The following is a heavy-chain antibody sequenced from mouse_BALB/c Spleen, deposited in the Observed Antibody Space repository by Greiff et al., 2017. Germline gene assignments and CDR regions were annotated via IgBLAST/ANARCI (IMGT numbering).Heavy chain of an antibody. CDR1: GYTFTSYW. Sequence: VQLQQPGAELVRPGASVKLSCKASGYTFTSYWINWVKQRPGQGLEWIGNIYPSDSYTNYNQKFKDKATLTVDKSSSTAYMQLSSPTSEDSAVYYCTRCGYGYYFDYWGQGTTLTVSS. J-gene: IGHJ2*01. CDR2: IYPSDSYT. D-gene: IGHD2-2*01. V-gene: IGHV1-69*02. CDR3: TRCGYGYYFDY.